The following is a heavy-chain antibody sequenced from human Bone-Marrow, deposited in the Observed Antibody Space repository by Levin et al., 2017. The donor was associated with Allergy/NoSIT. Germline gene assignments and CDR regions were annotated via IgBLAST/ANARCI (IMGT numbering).Heavy chain of an antibody. CDR3: ARVYYDFWSGYYPYYFDY. V-gene: IGHV1-46*01. CDR1: GYTFTSYY. J-gene: IGHJ4*02. D-gene: IGHD3-3*01. CDR2: INPSGGST. Sequence: GASVKVSCKASGYTFTSYYMHWVRQAPGQGLEWMGIINPSGGSTSYAQKFQGRVTMTRDTSTSTVYMELSSLRSEDTAVYYCARVYYDFWSGYYPYYFDYWGQGTLVTVSS.